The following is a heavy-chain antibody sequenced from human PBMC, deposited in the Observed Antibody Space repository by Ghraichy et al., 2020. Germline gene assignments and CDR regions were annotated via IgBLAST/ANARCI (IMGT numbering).Heavy chain of an antibody. D-gene: IGHD5-12*01. CDR3: VRRGYSGYD. Sequence: SETLPLTCTVSGGSINSSSHYWGWIRQPPGKGLEWIGSINYSGRTNYKPSLESRVTISVDKSKNQFSLKLSSVTAADTAVFFCVRRGYSGYDWGQGTLVTVSS. J-gene: IGHJ4*02. CDR1: GGSINSSSHY. CDR2: INYSGRT. V-gene: IGHV4-39*01.